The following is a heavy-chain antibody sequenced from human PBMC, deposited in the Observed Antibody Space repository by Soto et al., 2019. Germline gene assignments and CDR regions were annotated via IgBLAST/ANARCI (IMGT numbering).Heavy chain of an antibody. D-gene: IGHD2-2*02. CDR1: GFTFDDYA. CDR2: IVWNSGNI. CDR3: ARIPAAIGYMDV. Sequence: EVQLVESGGGLVQPGTSLRLSCAASGFTFDDYAMHWVRQAPGKGLEWVSGIVWNSGNIAYADSVKGRFTISRDNAKNSLYLKMNSLRTDDTALYYCARIPAAIGYMDVWGKGTTVIVSS. V-gene: IGHV3-9*01. J-gene: IGHJ6*03.